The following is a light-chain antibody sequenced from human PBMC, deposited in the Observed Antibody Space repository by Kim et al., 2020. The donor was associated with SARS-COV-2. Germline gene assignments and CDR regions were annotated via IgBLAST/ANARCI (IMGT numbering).Light chain of an antibody. J-gene: IGKJ5*01. CDR3: QQYGSPIT. Sequence: LSPGERATLSCRASQSVSSSYLAWYQQKPGQAPRLLIYGSSTRASGIPDRFSGSGSGTDFTLTISRLEPEDFAVYYCQQYGSPITFGQGTRLEIK. CDR2: GSS. CDR1: QSVSSSY. V-gene: IGKV3-20*01.